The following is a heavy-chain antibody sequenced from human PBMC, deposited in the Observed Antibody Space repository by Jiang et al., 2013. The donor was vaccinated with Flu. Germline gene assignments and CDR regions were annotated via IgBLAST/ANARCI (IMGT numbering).Heavy chain of an antibody. CDR2: INPNNGDR. V-gene: IGHV1-2*02. CDR3: AREGATGFPTVTAFDY. J-gene: IGHJ4*02. Sequence: SGAEVKKPGASVKVSCTASGYTFIANKLHWVRQVPGQGLEWMGWINPNNGDRNCAQKFQDRVILTRDTSISTVYMDLSSLTSGDTAIYFCAREGATGFPTVTAFDYWGQGILVTVSS. D-gene: IGHD4-17*01. CDR1: GYTFIANK.